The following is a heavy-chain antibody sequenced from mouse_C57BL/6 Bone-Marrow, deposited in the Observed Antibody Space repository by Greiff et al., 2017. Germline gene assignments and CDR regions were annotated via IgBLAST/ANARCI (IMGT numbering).Heavy chain of an antibody. Sequence: VQLQQSGAELVRPGASVKLSCTASGFNIKDDYMHWVKQRPEQGLEWIGWIDPENGDTEYASKFQGKATITADTSSNTAYLQLSSLTSEDTAVYYFTGTVVAHWYFDVWGTGTTVTVSS. J-gene: IGHJ1*03. CDR3: TGTVVAHWYFDV. CDR1: GFNIKDDY. CDR2: IDPENGDT. V-gene: IGHV14-4*01. D-gene: IGHD1-1*01.